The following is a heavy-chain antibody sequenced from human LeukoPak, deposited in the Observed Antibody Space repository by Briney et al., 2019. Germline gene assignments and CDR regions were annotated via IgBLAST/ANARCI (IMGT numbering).Heavy chain of an antibody. D-gene: IGHD1-26*01. CDR1: GFTFSSYS. CDR2: ISSSSSYI. CDR3: ARIGRYSGSPSYSVDY. V-gene: IGHV3-21*01. J-gene: IGHJ4*02. Sequence: PGGSLRLSCAASGFTFSSYSMNWVRQAPGKGLEWVSSISSSSSYIYYADSVKGRFTISRDNAKNSLYLQMNSLRAEDTAVYYCARIGRYSGSPSYSVDYWGQGTLVTVSS.